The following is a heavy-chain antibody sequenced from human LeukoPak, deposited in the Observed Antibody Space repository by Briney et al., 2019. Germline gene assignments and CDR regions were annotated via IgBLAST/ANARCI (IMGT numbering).Heavy chain of an antibody. CDR1: GGSISSSSYY. Sequence: SETLSLTCTVSGGSISSSSYYWGWIRQPPGKGLEWTGSIYYSGSTYYNPSLKSRVTISVDTSKNQFSLKLSSVTAADTAVYYCARDSSGSSWYYFDYWGQGTLVTVSS. D-gene: IGHD6-13*01. V-gene: IGHV4-39*07. J-gene: IGHJ4*02. CDR3: ARDSSGSSWYYFDY. CDR2: IYYSGST.